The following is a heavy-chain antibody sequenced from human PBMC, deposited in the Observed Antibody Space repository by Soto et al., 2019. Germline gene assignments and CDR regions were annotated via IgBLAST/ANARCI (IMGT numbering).Heavy chain of an antibody. Sequence: GESLKISCHGSGYSFTIDCIGLVLQMPGKGLEWMGIIYPGDSDTRYSPSFQGQVTISADKSISTAYLQWSSLKASDTAMYYCARHYCSSTSCYPVYYYYYGMDVWGQGTTVTVSS. CDR1: GYSFTIDC. J-gene: IGHJ6*02. CDR3: ARHYCSSTSCYPVYYYYYGMDV. D-gene: IGHD2-2*01. V-gene: IGHV5-51*01. CDR2: IYPGDSDT.